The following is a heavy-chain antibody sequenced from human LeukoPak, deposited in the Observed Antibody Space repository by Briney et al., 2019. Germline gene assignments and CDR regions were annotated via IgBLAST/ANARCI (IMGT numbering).Heavy chain of an antibody. CDR2: INPNSGGT. D-gene: IGHD4-23*01. V-gene: IGHV1-2*06. CDR1: GYTFTGYY. J-gene: IGHJ4*02. CDR3: AGDHGGYGGMNPKFDY. Sequence: ASVKVSCKASGYTFTGYYMHWVRQAPGQGLEWMGRINPNSGGTNYAQKFQGRVTMTRDTSISTAYMELSRLRSDDTAVYYCAGDHGGYGGMNPKFDYWGQGTLVTVSS.